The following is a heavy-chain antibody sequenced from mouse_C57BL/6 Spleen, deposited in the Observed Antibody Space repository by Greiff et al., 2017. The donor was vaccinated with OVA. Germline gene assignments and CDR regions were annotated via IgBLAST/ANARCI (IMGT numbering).Heavy chain of an antibody. CDR1: GYTFTSYW. V-gene: IGHV1-69*01. D-gene: IGHD1-1*02. CDR3: ARRVGKGGFDY. J-gene: IGHJ2*01. CDR2: IDPSDSYT. Sequence: QVHVKQPGAELVMPGASVKLSCKASGYTFTSYWMHWVKQRPGQGLEWIGEIDPSDSYTNYNQKFKGKSTLTVDKSSSTAYMQLSSLTSEDSAVCYCARRVGKGGFDYWGQGTTLTVSS.